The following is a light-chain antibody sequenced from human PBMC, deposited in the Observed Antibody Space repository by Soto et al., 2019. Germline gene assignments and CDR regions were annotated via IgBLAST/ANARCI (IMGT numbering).Light chain of an antibody. Sequence: EIVMTQSPPSLTVTPGEPASISCRSSQRLLHSNGNTFLAWYLQKPGQSPQLLIYLGSNRASGVPDRLSGSEAGTDSTLNISRVEAEDVGVYYCMQALQTPYTFGQGTKLEIK. J-gene: IGKJ2*01. CDR2: LGS. CDR1: QRLLHSNGNTF. CDR3: MQALQTPYT. V-gene: IGKV2-28*01.